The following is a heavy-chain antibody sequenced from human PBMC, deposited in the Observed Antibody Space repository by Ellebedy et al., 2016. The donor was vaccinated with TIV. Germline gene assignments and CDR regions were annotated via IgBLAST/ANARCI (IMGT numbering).Heavy chain of an antibody. CDR1: GFTFTSYG. V-gene: IGHV3-21*04. D-gene: IGHD4-17*01. J-gene: IGHJ4*02. CDR2: ISSGSRYI. Sequence: GESLKISXAASGFTFTSYGMTWVRQAPGKGPEWVSFISSGSRYIYYADSVKGRFTISRDDAKNSLYLQMNSLRAEDTAIYYCAKPARTDATDFWGQGTLVTVSS. CDR3: AKPARTDATDF.